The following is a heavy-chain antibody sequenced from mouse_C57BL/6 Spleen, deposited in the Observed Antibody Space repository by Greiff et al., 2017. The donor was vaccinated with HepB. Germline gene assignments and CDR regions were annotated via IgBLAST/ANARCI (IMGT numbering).Heavy chain of an antibody. V-gene: IGHV5-6*01. D-gene: IGHD1-1*01. CDR1: GFTFSSYG. Sequence: EVKLVDSGGDLVKPGGSLKLSCAASGFTFSSYGMSWVRQTPDKRLEWVATISSGGSYTYYPDSVKGRFTISRDNAKNTLYLQMSSLKSEDTAMYYCARITTVVAHWYFDVWGTGTTVTVSS. J-gene: IGHJ1*03. CDR2: ISSGGSYT. CDR3: ARITTVVAHWYFDV.